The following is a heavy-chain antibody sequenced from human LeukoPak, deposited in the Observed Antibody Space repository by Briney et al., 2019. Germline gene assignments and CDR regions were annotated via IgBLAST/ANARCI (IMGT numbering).Heavy chain of an antibody. V-gene: IGHV1-46*01. CDR2: INPSGGST. D-gene: IGHD6-25*01. J-gene: IGHJ6*02. Sequence: ASVKVSCKTSGYTFTSYGISWVRQAPGQGLEWMGIINPSGGSTSYAQKFQGRVTMTRDTSTSTVYMELSSLRSEDTAVYYCARSGVGLDVWGQGTTVTVSS. CDR1: GYTFTSYG. CDR3: ARSGVGLDV.